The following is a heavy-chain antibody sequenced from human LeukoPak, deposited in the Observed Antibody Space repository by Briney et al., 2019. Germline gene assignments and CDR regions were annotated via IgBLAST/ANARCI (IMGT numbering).Heavy chain of an antibody. CDR2: ISWNSGGI. CDR3: ARGGSSGWTSEKGMDV. J-gene: IGHJ6*02. D-gene: IGHD6-19*01. V-gene: IGHV3-9*01. Sequence: GRSLRFSCEGSGFIFDDHAFHWVRQAPGKGLEWVSGISWNSGGIVYAGSVKGRFTISRDNAKKSLFLQMNSLRLEDTALYYCARGGSSGWTSEKGMDVWGQGTTVIVSS. CDR1: GFIFDDHA.